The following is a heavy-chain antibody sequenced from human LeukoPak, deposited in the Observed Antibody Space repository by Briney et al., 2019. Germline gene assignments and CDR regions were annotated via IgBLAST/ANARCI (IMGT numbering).Heavy chain of an antibody. CDR2: IYYSGST. Sequence: PSETLSPTCTVSGDSISRSRYYWAWIRQPPGKGLEWIGSIYYSGSTYYNPSLKSRVTISVDTSKNQFSLKLSSVTAADTAVYYCARQYSSGWGYWGQGTLVTVSS. J-gene: IGHJ4*02. V-gene: IGHV4-39*01. D-gene: IGHD6-19*01. CDR3: ARQYSSGWGY. CDR1: GDSISRSRYY.